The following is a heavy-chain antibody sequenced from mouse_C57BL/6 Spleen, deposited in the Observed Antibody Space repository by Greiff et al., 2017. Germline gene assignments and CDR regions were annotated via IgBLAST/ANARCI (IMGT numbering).Heavy chain of an antibody. V-gene: IGHV5-9-1*02. J-gene: IGHJ2*01. Sequence: EVQLVESGEGLVKPGGSLKLSCAASGFTFSSYAMSWVRQTPEKRLEWVAYISSGGDYIYYADTVKGRFTISRDNARNTLYMQMSSLKSEDTAMYYCTRGTGTHYFDYWGQGTTLTVSS. CDR1: GFTFSSYA. D-gene: IGHD4-1*01. CDR3: TRGTGTHYFDY. CDR2: ISSGGDYI.